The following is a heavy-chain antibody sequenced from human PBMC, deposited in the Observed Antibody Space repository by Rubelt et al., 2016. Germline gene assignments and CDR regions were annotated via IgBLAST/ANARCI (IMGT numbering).Heavy chain of an antibody. Sequence: QVQLQESGPGLMKPSQTLSLTCTVSGDSVSRYYWSWIRQPAGKGLEWIGRIYTSGGTNYNPSLQIRVTISVDTSKNQVSLKLSSVTAADTAVYYCARGPSPHNWFDPWGQGTLVTVSS. CDR1: GDSVSRYY. J-gene: IGHJ5*02. CDR3: ARGPSPHNWFDP. CDR2: IYTSGGT. V-gene: IGHV4-4*07.